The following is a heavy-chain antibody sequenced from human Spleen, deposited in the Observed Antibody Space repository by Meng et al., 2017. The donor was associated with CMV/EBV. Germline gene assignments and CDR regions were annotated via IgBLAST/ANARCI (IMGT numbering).Heavy chain of an antibody. CDR2: ISNTGQTI. Sequence: GESLKISCAASGFTFSDYYMSWIRQAPGKGLEWILYISNTGQTIYYADSVKGRFTISRDNAKNSLYLQMDTLRAEDTAVYYCARPYSSSWTYFEYWGQGTLVTVSS. D-gene: IGHD6-13*01. CDR1: GFTFSDYY. CDR3: ARPYSSSWTYFEY. J-gene: IGHJ4*02. V-gene: IGHV3-11*04.